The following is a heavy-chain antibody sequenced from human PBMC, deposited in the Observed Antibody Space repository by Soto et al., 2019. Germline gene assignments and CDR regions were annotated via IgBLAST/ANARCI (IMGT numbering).Heavy chain of an antibody. D-gene: IGHD3-10*01. J-gene: IGHJ6*02. CDR1: GFTFSDYY. Sequence: GGSLRLSCAASGFTFSDYYMSWIRQAPGKGLEWVSYISSSSSYTNYADSVKGRFTISRDNAKNSLYLQMNSLRAEDTAVYYCARDRGSMVRGVPYYYGMDVWGQGTTVTVSS. CDR3: ARDRGSMVRGVPYYYGMDV. V-gene: IGHV3-11*05. CDR2: ISSSSSYT.